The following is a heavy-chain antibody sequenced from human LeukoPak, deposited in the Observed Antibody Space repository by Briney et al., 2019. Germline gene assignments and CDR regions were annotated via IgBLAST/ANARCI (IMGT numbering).Heavy chain of an antibody. CDR1: GYTFTGYY. J-gene: IGHJ5*02. Sequence: APVKVSCKASGYTFTGYYMHWVRQAPGQGLEWMGWINPNSGGTNYAQKFQGRVTMTRDTSISTAYMELSRLRSDDTAVYYCARAIPYPDIVVVPAAQYNWFDPWGQGTLVTVSS. CDR2: INPNSGGT. D-gene: IGHD2-2*01. CDR3: ARAIPYPDIVVVPAAQYNWFDP. V-gene: IGHV1-2*02.